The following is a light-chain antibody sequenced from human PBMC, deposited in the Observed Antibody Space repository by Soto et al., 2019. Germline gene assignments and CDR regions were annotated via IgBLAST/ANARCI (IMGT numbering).Light chain of an antibody. CDR1: SSNIGAGYG. CDR3: QSYDSSLGGSV. V-gene: IGLV1-40*01. CDR2: GNI. Sequence: QFVLTQPPSVSGAPGQRVTISCTGSSSNIGAGYGVQWYQQFPGTAPKLLIYGNINRPSGVPDRFSGSRSGTSASLAITVLQAEDEADYHCQSYDSSLGGSVFGGGTKLTVL. J-gene: IGLJ2*01.